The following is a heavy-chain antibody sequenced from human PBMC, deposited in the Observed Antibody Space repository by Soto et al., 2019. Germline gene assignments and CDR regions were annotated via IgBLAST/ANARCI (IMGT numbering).Heavy chain of an antibody. V-gene: IGHV1-69*13. CDR1: GGTFSSYA. J-gene: IGHJ4*02. CDR3: ARSDDRTHVSFDY. Sequence: SVKVSCKASGGTFSSYAISWVRQAPGQGLEWMGGIIPIFGTANYAQKFQGRVTITADESTSTAYMELSSLRSEDTAVYYCARSDDRTHVSFDYWGQGTLVTVSS. D-gene: IGHD3-22*01. CDR2: IIPIFGTA.